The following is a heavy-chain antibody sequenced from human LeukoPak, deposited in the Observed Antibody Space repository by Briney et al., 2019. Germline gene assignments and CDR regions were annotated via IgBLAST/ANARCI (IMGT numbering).Heavy chain of an antibody. CDR1: GGSFSGYY. CDR3: AMGYQPIFDY. D-gene: IGHD2-8*01. V-gene: IGHV4-34*01. Sequence: SETLSLTCGVCGGSFSGYYWRCLRQPPGKGVEWIGEISHRGSNNHNPSLKSRVTISVDTCKTEFSLKLSSVTAADRAVYYCAMGYQPIFDYWGQGTLVTVSS. CDR2: ISHRGSN. J-gene: IGHJ4*02.